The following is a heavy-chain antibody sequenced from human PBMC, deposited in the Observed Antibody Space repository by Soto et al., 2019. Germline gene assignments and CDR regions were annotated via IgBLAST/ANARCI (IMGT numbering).Heavy chain of an antibody. CDR3: AKGGSTRRWPYYYGMDV. CDR1: GFTFRSDA. CDR2: ISGSGGST. D-gene: IGHD2-2*01. V-gene: IGHV3-23*01. Sequence: EVQLLESGGGLVQPGGSLRLSCAASGFTFRSDAMSWVRHAPGKGLEWVSAISGSGGSTYYADSVKGRFTITRNNSKNTLYLQMNSLRAEDTAVYYCAKGGSTRRWPYYYGMDVWGQGTTVTVSS. J-gene: IGHJ6*02.